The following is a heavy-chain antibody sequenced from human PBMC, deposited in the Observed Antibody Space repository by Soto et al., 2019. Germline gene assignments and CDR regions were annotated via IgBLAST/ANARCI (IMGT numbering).Heavy chain of an antibody. CDR2: ISGSGGST. CDR3: AKDYYYGSGSYYDWFDP. CDR1: GFTFSSYA. J-gene: IGHJ5*02. V-gene: IGHV3-23*01. D-gene: IGHD3-10*01. Sequence: EVQLLESGGGLVQPGGSLRLSCAASGFTFSSYAMSWVRQAPGKGLEWVSAISGSGGSTYYADSVKGRFTISRDNSKNPMYLQMNSLRAEDTAVYYCAKDYYYGSGSYYDWFDPWGQGTLVTVSS.